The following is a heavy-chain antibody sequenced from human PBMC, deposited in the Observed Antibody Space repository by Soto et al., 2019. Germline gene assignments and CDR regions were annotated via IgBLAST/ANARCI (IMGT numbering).Heavy chain of an antibody. J-gene: IGHJ4*02. D-gene: IGHD2-2*01. CDR2: INPSGGST. V-gene: IGHV1-46*01. CDR3: ARRGACISTSCSLDY. Sequence: QVQLVQSGAEVKKPGASVKVSCKASGYTFTSYYIHWVRQAPGQGLEWMGIINPSGGSTTYAQKFQGRVTXPXXXSXXTVYMELSSLRSEDTAVYYCARRGACISTSCSLDYWGQGTLVTVSS. CDR1: GYTFTSYY.